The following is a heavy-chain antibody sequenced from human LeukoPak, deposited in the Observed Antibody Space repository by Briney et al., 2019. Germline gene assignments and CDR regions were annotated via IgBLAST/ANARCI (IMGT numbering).Heavy chain of an antibody. D-gene: IGHD3-10*01. V-gene: IGHV1-18*01. CDR2: ISAYNGNT. Sequence: ASVKVSCKASGYTFPSYGISWVRQAPGQGLEWMGWISAYNGNTNYAQKLQGRVTMTTDTSTSTAYMELRSLRSDDTAVYCCARDLLLWFGELYHWFDPWGQGTLVTVSS. CDR3: ARDLLLWFGELYHWFDP. J-gene: IGHJ5*02. CDR1: GYTFPSYG.